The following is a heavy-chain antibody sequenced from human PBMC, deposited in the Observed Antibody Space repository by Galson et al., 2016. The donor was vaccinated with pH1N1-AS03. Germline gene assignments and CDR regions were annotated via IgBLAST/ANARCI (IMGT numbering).Heavy chain of an antibody. D-gene: IGHD3-22*01. Sequence: SVKVSCKAPGGTFATYAISWVRQARGQGLEWTGGIIPLSETITYAQKFRGRLTVTADASTSAAYMELSSLTSEDTAIYYCARDRHYDSSGRYFYESEHWGQGTLVIVSS. CDR2: IIPLSETI. CDR3: ARDRHYDSSGRYFYESEH. V-gene: IGHV1-69*13. CDR1: GGTFATYA. J-gene: IGHJ4*02.